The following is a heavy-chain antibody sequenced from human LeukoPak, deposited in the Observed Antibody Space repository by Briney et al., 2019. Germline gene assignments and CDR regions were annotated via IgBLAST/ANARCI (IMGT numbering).Heavy chain of an antibody. J-gene: IGHJ3*01. V-gene: IGHV4-59*08. CDR2: IYSRGST. D-gene: IGHD3-22*01. CDR1: GGSINSYY. Sequence: SETLSLTCSVSGGSINSYYWSWIRQPPGKGLEWIGFIYSRGSTNYNPSLKSRVTISVDTSKNQFSLKLSSATAADTAVYYCARHGRSGHFDAFDVWGQGTKVTVSS. CDR3: ARHGRSGHFDAFDV.